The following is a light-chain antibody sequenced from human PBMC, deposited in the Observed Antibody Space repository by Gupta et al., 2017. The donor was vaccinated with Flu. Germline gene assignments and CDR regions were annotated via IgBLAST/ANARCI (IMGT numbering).Light chain of an antibody. V-gene: IGLV1-44*01. CDR3: ATWIDALSGPV. J-gene: IGLJ2*01. CDR1: ASSIGSAT. CDR2: ANN. Sequence: VSLTCSGGASSIGSATVDWYQQVPGMAPRLLIFANNQRPAGVPGRFSGSKSGTSASLAISGLQPEDEGDYYCATWIDALSGPVFGGGTKLVVL.